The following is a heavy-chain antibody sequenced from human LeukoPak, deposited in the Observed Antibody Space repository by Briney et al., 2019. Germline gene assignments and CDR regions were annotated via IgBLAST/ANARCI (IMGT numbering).Heavy chain of an antibody. V-gene: IGHV1-2*02. D-gene: IGHD3-10*01. CDR3: ARSYDSGSYYPSPDY. CDR2: INPTSGGT. Sequence: GASVKVSCKASGGTFSSYAISWVRQAPGQGLEWMGWINPTSGGTNYAQKFQGRVTMTRDTSITTAYMELGRLTSDDTAVYYCARSYDSGSYYPSPDYWGQGTLVTVSS. CDR1: GGTFSSYA. J-gene: IGHJ4*02.